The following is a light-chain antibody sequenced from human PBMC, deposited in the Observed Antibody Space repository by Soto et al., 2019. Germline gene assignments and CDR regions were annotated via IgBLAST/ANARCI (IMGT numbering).Light chain of an antibody. Sequence: DIQVTQSPSSVPASVGDRVTITCRASQDIAAYLAWYQHKPGRAPELLIHAASSLQSGVPSRFSGSGSGTDFTLTINSLQPEEFATYYCQQAYSFPITFGQGTRLEIK. CDR2: AAS. CDR3: QQAYSFPIT. CDR1: QDIAAY. V-gene: IGKV1D-12*01. J-gene: IGKJ5*01.